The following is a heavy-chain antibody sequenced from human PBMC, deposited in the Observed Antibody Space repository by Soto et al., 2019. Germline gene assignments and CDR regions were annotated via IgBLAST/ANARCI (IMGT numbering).Heavy chain of an antibody. Sequence: QVQLVESGGGVVQPGRSLRLSCAASGFTFSSYGMHWVRQAPGKGLEWVAVISYDGSNKYYADSVKGRFTISRDNSKNTLYLQMNSLRAEDTAVYYWAKEWVGLYFDYWGQGTLVTVSS. CDR1: GFTFSSYG. CDR2: ISYDGSNK. CDR3: AKEWVGLYFDY. V-gene: IGHV3-30*18. J-gene: IGHJ4*02. D-gene: IGHD1-26*01.